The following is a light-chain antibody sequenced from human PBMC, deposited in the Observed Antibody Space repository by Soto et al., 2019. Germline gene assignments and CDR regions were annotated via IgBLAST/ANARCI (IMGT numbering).Light chain of an antibody. V-gene: IGKV1-27*01. CDR3: QQYNSAPWT. CDR1: QVISNY. CDR2: AAS. Sequence: DIQMTQSPSSLSASVGDRVTITCRASQVISNYLAWYQQKPGKVPKLLIYAASTFQSGVPFRFSGSGSGTDFTLTIRSLQPEDVATYYCQQYNSAPWTFGQGTKVEIK. J-gene: IGKJ1*01.